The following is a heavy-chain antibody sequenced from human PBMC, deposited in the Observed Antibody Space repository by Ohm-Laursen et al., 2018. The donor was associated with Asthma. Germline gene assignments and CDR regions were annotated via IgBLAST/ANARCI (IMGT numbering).Heavy chain of an antibody. D-gene: IGHD1-26*01. Sequence: SLRLSCAASGFTFSAHYMDWVRQAPGKGLEWAGRIRSKAQSYTTEYAASVKGRFTISRDDSKNSLYLQMNSLQTEDTALYYCARDLLNWDAAFDVWGQGTMVTVSS. CDR2: IRSKAQSYTT. CDR3: ARDLLNWDAAFDV. J-gene: IGHJ3*01. V-gene: IGHV3-72*01. CDR1: GFTFSAHY.